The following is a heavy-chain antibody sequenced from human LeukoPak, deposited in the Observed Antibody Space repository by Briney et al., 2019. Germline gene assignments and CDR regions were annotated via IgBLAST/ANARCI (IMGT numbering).Heavy chain of an antibody. V-gene: IGHV4-59*08. CDR3: ARGSGNFYYYYGMDV. J-gene: IGHJ6*02. D-gene: IGHD3-10*01. CDR2: IYYSGST. Sequence: SETLSLTCTVSGGSISSYYWSWIRQPPGKGLEWLGYIYYSGSTNYNPSLKSRVTISVDTSKNQFSLKLSSVTAADTAVYYCARGSGNFYYYYGMDVWGQGTTVTVSS. CDR1: GGSISSYY.